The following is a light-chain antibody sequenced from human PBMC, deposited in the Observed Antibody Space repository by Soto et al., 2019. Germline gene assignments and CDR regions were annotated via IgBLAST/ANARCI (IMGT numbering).Light chain of an antibody. V-gene: IGKV1-39*01. CDR3: QQSYSTPT. J-gene: IGKJ4*01. Sequence: DIQMTQSPSSLSASVGDRVTITCRASQSISSYLNWYQQKPGKAPKLLIYAASSLQSGVPSRFSGSGSGTDFTLTISSLKPEDFATYYCQQSYSTPTFGGGTKGDIK. CDR1: QSISSY. CDR2: AAS.